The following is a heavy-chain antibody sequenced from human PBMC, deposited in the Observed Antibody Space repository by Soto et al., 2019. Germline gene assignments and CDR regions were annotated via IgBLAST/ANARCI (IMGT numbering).Heavy chain of an antibody. J-gene: IGHJ5*02. V-gene: IGHV1-69*13. CDR3: AKMPTGVYYDFWSGPNWFDP. CDR1: GGTFSSYA. Sequence: SVKVSCKASGGTFSSYAISWVRQAPGQGLEWMGGIIPIFGTANYAQKFQGRVTITADESTSTAYMELSSLRAEDTAVYYCAKMPTGVYYDFWSGPNWFDPWGQGTLVTVSS. CDR2: IIPIFGTA. D-gene: IGHD3-3*01.